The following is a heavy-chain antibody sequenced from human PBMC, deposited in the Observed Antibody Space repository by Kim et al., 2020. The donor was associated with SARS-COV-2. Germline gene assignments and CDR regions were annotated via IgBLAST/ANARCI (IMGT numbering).Heavy chain of an antibody. J-gene: IGHJ2*01. CDR2: IYYSGST. Sequence: SETLSLTCTVSGGSISSSSYYWGWIRQPPGKGLEWIGSIYYSGSTYYNPSLKSRVTISVDTSKNQFSLKLSSVTAADTAVYYCARGPQGVIWGRGSYWYFDLWGRGTLVTVSS. CDR1: GGSISSSSYY. CDR3: ARGPQGVIWGRGSYWYFDL. D-gene: IGHD3-10*01. V-gene: IGHV4-39*07.